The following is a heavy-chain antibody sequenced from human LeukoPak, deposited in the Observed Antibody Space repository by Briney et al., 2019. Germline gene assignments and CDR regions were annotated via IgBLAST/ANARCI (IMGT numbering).Heavy chain of an antibody. CDR1: GFTVSDNY. CDR3: ARDFMATITDY. J-gene: IGHJ4*02. CDR2: IYSGGST. V-gene: IGHV3-66*01. D-gene: IGHD5-24*01. Sequence: GGSLRLSCAASGFTVSDNYMSWVRQAPGKGLEWVSVIYSGGSTYYADSVKGRFTISRANSKNTLYLQMNSLRAGDTAVYYCARDFMATITDYWGQGTLVTVSS.